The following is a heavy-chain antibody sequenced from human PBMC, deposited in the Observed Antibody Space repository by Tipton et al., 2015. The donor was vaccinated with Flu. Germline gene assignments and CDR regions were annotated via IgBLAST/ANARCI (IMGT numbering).Heavy chain of an antibody. J-gene: IGHJ3*02. CDR2: IWYDGSNK. V-gene: IGHV3-33*01. CDR1: GFTFSSYG. CDR3: ARDDGYSSSWYEAFDI. D-gene: IGHD6-13*01. Sequence: SLRLSCAASGFTFSSYGMYWVRQAPGKGLEWVAVIWYDGSNKYYADSVKGRFTISRDNSKNTLYLQMNSLRAEDTAVYYCARDDGYSSSWYEAFDIWGQGTMVTVSS.